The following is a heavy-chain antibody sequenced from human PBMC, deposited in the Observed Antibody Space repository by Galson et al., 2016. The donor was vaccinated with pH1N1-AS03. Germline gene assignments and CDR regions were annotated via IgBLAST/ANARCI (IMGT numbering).Heavy chain of an antibody. Sequence: SLRLSCAASGFTFNSYWMSWVRQAPGKGPEWVAHINQDGSEKYYVDSVKGRFTISRDSAKNSLNLQMNSLRAEDTALYYCIKGGAASADFFDIWGQGTMVTVSS. CDR2: INQDGSEK. D-gene: IGHD3/OR15-3a*01. V-gene: IGHV3-7*03. J-gene: IGHJ3*02. CDR3: IKGGAASADFFDI. CDR1: GFTFNSYW.